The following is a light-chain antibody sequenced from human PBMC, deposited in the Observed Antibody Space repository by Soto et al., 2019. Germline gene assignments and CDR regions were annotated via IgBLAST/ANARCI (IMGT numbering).Light chain of an antibody. CDR1: QTVHSNY. J-gene: IGKJ4*01. CDR2: DAY. V-gene: IGKV3D-20*01. Sequence: EVVLTQSPATLSLSPGERATLSCGASQTVHSNYLAWYQHKPGLAPRLLIYDAYTRAPGIPDRFPGSASGTDFTLTISRLAPEDFALYYCQQDGNYRRGTFGGRNKVDIK. CDR3: QQDGNYRRGT.